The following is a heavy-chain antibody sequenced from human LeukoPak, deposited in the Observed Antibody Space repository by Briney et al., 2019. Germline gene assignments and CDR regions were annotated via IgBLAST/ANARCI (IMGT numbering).Heavy chain of an antibody. J-gene: IGHJ2*01. Sequence: SLRLSCAASGFTFDDYAMHWVRQAPGKGLEWVSGISWNSGSIGYADSVKGRFTISRDNAKNSLYLQMNSLRAEDTALYYCAKDGLDYGARGGPWYFDFGGRGPLVTVS. CDR3: AKDGLDYGARGGPWYFDF. CDR1: GFTFDDYA. V-gene: IGHV3-9*01. CDR2: ISWNSGSI. D-gene: IGHD4-17*01.